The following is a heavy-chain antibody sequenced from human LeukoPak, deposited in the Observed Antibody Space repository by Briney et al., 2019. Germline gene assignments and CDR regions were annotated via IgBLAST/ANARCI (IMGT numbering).Heavy chain of an antibody. CDR1: GFTFSNYD. CDR2: ISGSGGSI. CDR3: VRNSYDSSGYYDY. V-gene: IGHV3-23*01. Sequence: GGSLRLSCAASGFTFSNYDMSWVRQAPGKGLEWVSGISGSGGSIYHADSVKGRFTISRDNSKNTLYLQMSSLRAEDTAVYYCVRNSYDSSGYYDYWGQGTLVTVSS. D-gene: IGHD3-22*01. J-gene: IGHJ4*02.